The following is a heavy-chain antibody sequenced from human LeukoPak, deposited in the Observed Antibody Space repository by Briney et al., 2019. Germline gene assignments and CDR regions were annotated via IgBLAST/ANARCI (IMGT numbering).Heavy chain of an antibody. V-gene: IGHV3-30*03. CDR1: GFTFSSYG. J-gene: IGHJ4*02. D-gene: IGHD6-19*01. Sequence: PGRSLRLSCAASGFTFSSYGMHWVRQAPGKGLEWVAVISYDGSNKYYADSVKGRFTISRDNSKNTLYLQMNSLRAEDTAVYYCARGLGVPGIAVAGWSYWGQGTLVTVSS. CDR3: ARGLGVPGIAVAGWSY. CDR2: ISYDGSNK.